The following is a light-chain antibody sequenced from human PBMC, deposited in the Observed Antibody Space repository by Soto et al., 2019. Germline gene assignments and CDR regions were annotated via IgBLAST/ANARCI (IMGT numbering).Light chain of an antibody. J-gene: IGLJ1*01. CDR1: SSDVGGYNY. CDR3: SSYTTSNTRQIV. Sequence: QSVLTQPASVSGSPGQSITISCTGTSSDVGGYNYVSWYQHHPGKAPKLIIYDVSNRPSGVSNRFSGSKSGNTASMNIYLLQPEDEADYYCSSYTTSNTRQIVFGTGTKVTVL. CDR2: DVS. V-gene: IGLV2-14*03.